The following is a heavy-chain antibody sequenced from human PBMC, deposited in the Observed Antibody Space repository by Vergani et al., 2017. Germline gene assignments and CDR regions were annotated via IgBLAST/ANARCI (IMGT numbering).Heavy chain of an antibody. CDR1: GFTFSSYG. Sequence: VQLVESGGGLVQPGGSLRLSCAASGFTFSSYGMHWVRQAPGKGLEWVAVKSYDGSNKYYADSVKGRFTISRDNSKNTLYLQMNSLRAEDTAVYYCAKDLLAVAGTYNDYWGQGTLVTVSS. D-gene: IGHD6-19*01. CDR3: AKDLLAVAGTYNDY. J-gene: IGHJ4*02. V-gene: IGHV3-30*18. CDR2: KSYDGSNK.